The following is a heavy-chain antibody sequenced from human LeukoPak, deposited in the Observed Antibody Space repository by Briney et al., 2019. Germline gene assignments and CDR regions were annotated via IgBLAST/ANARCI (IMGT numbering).Heavy chain of an antibody. D-gene: IGHD3-10*01. Sequence: ASVKVSCKVSGYALTELSMHWVRQAPGKGLEWMGGFDPEDGETIYAQKFQGRVTMTEDTSTDTAYMELSSLRSEDTAVYYCATDLNYGSGSFDAFDIWGQGTMVTVSS. J-gene: IGHJ3*02. CDR3: ATDLNYGSGSFDAFDI. CDR2: FDPEDGET. CDR1: GYALTELS. V-gene: IGHV1-24*01.